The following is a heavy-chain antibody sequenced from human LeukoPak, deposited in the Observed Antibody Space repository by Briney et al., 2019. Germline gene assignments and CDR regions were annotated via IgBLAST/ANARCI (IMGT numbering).Heavy chain of an antibody. V-gene: IGHV4-59*01. D-gene: IGHD3-10*01. Sequence: PSETLSLTCTVSGGSINSYYWSWIRQPPGKGLEWIGYIYYSGSTNYNPSLKSRVTISVDTSKNQFSLRLISVTAADTAVYYCARDRHGSGSAHSFDPWGQGILVTVSS. CDR3: ARDRHGSGSAHSFDP. CDR1: GGSINSYY. CDR2: IYYSGST. J-gene: IGHJ5*02.